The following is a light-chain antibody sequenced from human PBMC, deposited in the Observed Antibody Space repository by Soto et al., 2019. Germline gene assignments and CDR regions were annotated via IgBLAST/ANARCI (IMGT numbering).Light chain of an antibody. CDR2: DAS. CDR1: QSVSRN. J-gene: IGKJ1*01. Sequence: IGLTQSPATLCLSPGERATLSCRASQSVSRNLAWYQQKPGQAPRLLIYDASNRATGIPARFSGSGSVTDFTLTISSLEPEDFAVYYCQQYNHWPRTFGQGTKVDIK. V-gene: IGKV3-11*01. CDR3: QQYNHWPRT.